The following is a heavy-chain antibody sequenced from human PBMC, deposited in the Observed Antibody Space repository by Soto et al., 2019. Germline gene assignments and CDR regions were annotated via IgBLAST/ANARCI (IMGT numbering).Heavy chain of an antibody. CDR3: ARGQWFGESNLSFRYYYYYGMDV. CDR2: INHSGST. D-gene: IGHD3-10*01. J-gene: IGHJ6*02. V-gene: IGHV4-34*01. Sequence: SETLSLTCAVYGGSFSGYYWRWIRQPPGKGLEWIGEINHSGSTNYNPSLKSRVTISVDTSKNQFSLKLSSVTAADTAVYYCARGQWFGESNLSFRYYYYYGMDVWGQGTTVT. CDR1: GGSFSGYY.